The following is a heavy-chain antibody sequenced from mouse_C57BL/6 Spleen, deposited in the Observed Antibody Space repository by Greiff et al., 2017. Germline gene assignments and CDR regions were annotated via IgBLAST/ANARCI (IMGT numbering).Heavy chain of an antibody. J-gene: IGHJ4*01. CDR1: GFTFSDSG. CDR3: ARGYPYDAMDY. D-gene: IGHD2-2*01. Sequence: EVKVVESGGGLVKPGGSLKLSCAASGFTFSDSGMHWVRQAPEKGLEWVAYISSGSSTIYYADTVKGRFTISRDNAKNTLFLQMTSLRSEDTAMYYCARGYPYDAMDYWGQGTSVTVSS. CDR2: ISSGSSTI. V-gene: IGHV5-17*01.